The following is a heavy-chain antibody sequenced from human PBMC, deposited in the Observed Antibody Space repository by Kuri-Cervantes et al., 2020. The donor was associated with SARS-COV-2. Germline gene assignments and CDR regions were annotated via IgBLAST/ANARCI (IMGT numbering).Heavy chain of an antibody. J-gene: IGHJ4*02. CDR2: INWNGGST. CDR1: GFTFDDYG. CDR3: ATDLPCSSTSCHQTPVDY. V-gene: IGHV3-20*04. D-gene: IGHD2-2*01. Sequence: GESLKISCAASGFTFDDYGMSWVRQAPGKGLEWVSGINWNGGSTGYADSVKGRFTISRDNAKNSLYLQMNSLRAEDTAVYYCATDLPCSSTSCHQTPVDYWGQGTLVTVSS.